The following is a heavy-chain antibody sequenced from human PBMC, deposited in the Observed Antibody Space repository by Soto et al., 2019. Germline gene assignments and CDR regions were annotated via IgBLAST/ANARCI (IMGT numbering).Heavy chain of an antibody. Sequence: GASVKVSCKASGYTFTSYGISWVRQAPGQGLEWMGWISAYNGKTNYAQKLQGRVTMTTDTSTSTAYMELRSLRSDDTAVYYCARATTTVTTFRKDYYYYYGMDVWGQGTTVTVSS. V-gene: IGHV1-18*01. CDR3: ARATTTVTTFRKDYYYYYGMDV. D-gene: IGHD4-4*01. CDR1: GYTFTSYG. J-gene: IGHJ6*02. CDR2: ISAYNGKT.